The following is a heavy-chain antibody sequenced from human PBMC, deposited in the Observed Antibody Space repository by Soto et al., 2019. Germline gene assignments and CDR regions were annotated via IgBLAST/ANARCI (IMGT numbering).Heavy chain of an antibody. Sequence: PSETLSLTCAVSGGSISSGGYSWSWIRQPPGKGLEWIGEINHSGSTNYNPSLKSRVTISVDTSKNQFSLKLSSVTAADTAVYYCARLTIGRLDYWGRGTLVTVSS. CDR2: INHSGST. CDR1: GGSISSGGYS. J-gene: IGHJ4*02. CDR3: ARLTIGRLDY. V-gene: IGHV4-30-2*01. D-gene: IGHD7-27*01.